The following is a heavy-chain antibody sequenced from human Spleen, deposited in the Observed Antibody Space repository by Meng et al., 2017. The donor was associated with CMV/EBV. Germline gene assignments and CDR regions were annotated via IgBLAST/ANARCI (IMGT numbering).Heavy chain of an antibody. J-gene: IGHJ2*01. Sequence: VSGGSISSGSSYWTWLRQHPGKGLEWIGYIYYNGNTYDTPSLRSRLHISVDTSKNQFNLRLTSVTAADTAVYYCAREDVSPFSFDVWGRGTLVTVSS. CDR3: AREDVSPFSFDV. D-gene: IGHD5-24*01. V-gene: IGHV4-31*02. CDR2: IYYNGNT. CDR1: GGSISSGSSY.